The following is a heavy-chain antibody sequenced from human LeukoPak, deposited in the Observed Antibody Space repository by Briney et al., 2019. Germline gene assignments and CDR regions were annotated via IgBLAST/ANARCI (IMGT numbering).Heavy chain of an antibody. D-gene: IGHD4-23*01. CDR1: GFTFSSYG. CDR3: ARDYGGSSPFDY. CDR2: IRYDGSNK. J-gene: IGHJ4*02. V-gene: IGHV3-30*02. Sequence: GGSLRLSCAASGFTFSSYGMHWVRQAPGKGLEWVAFIRYDGSNKYYADSVKGRFTISRDNSKTTLYLQMNSLRGEDTAVYYCARDYGGSSPFDYWGQGTLVTVSS.